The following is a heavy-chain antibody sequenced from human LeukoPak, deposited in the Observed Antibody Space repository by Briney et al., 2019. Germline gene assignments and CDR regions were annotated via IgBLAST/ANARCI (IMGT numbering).Heavy chain of an antibody. Sequence: SETLSLTCTVSGGSISSYYWSWIRQPPGKGLEWIGYIYYSGSTNYNPSLKSQVTISVDTSKNQFSLKLSSVTAADTAVYYCARGAGTWGTNYYYYMDVWGKGTTVTVSS. CDR1: GGSISSYY. CDR3: ARGAGTWGTNYYYYMDV. J-gene: IGHJ6*03. V-gene: IGHV4-59*01. D-gene: IGHD2-8*01. CDR2: IYYSGST.